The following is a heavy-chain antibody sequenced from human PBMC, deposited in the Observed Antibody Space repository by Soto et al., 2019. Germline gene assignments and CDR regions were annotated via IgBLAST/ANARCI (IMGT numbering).Heavy chain of an antibody. CDR3: AKAQEASGNVNSSLDY. V-gene: IGHV3-23*01. CDR2: ITGSGDVS. CDR1: GFTFSNYA. J-gene: IGHJ4*02. D-gene: IGHD2-15*01. Sequence: VGSLRLSCTTSGFTFSNYAMSWVRQAPGKGLEGVSVITGSGDVSYVTDRFKGRFTVSRDNSKNTLFLEMSSLRADDTAVYFCAKAQEASGNVNSSLDYWGQGIRVTVSS.